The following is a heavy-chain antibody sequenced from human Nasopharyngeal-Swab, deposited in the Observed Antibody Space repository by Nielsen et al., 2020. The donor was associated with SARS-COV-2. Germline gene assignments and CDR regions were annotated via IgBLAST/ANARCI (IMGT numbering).Heavy chain of an antibody. Sequence: GESLKISCKGSGYSFTSYWIGWVRQMPGKGLEWMGIIYPGDSDTRYSPSFQGQVTISADKSISTAYLQWSSLKASDTAMYYCARHGVAARPDWYFDLWGRGTLVTVSS. CDR1: GYSFTSYW. D-gene: IGHD6-6*01. CDR2: IYPGDSDT. J-gene: IGHJ2*01. CDR3: ARHGVAARPDWYFDL. V-gene: IGHV5-51*01.